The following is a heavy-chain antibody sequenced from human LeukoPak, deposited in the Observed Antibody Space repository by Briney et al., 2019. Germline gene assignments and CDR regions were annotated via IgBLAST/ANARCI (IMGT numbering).Heavy chain of an antibody. D-gene: IGHD1-20*01. Sequence: GGSLRLSCAASGFTFSSYAMSWVRQAPGKGLEWVSAISGSGGSTYYADSVKGRFTISRDNSKNTLYLQMNSLRAEDTAVYYCAKAPSGGAYNWNDGDWFDPWGQGTLVTVSS. J-gene: IGHJ5*02. CDR1: GFTFSSYA. V-gene: IGHV3-23*01. CDR3: AKAPSGGAYNWNDGDWFDP. CDR2: ISGSGGST.